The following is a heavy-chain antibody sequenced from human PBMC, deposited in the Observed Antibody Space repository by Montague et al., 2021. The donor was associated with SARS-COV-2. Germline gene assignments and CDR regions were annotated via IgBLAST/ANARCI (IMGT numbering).Heavy chain of an antibody. CDR3: ISDWFHYCGMDV. J-gene: IGHJ6*02. V-gene: IGHV3-15*01. CDR2: IKSKTDGGTT. CDR1: GFTFSNAW. D-gene: IGHD3-10*01. Sequence: SLRLSCAASGFTFSNAWMSWVRQAPGKGLEWVGRIKSKTDGGTTDYAAPVKGRFTISRDDSKNTLYLQMNSLKTEDTAVYYCISDWFHYCGMDVWGQGTTDTVSS.